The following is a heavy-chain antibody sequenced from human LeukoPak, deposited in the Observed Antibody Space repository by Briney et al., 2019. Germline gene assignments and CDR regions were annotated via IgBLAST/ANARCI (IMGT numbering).Heavy chain of an antibody. Sequence: ASVKVSCKVSGYTLTELSIHWVRQAPGKGREWVGGFDPEDGETIYAQKFQDRVTMTEDTSTDTAYMELSSLRSEDTAVYYCATNRDSSGYYIRDYWGQGTLVTVSS. J-gene: IGHJ4*02. CDR1: GYTLTELS. V-gene: IGHV1-24*01. D-gene: IGHD3-22*01. CDR2: FDPEDGET. CDR3: ATNRDSSGYYIRDY.